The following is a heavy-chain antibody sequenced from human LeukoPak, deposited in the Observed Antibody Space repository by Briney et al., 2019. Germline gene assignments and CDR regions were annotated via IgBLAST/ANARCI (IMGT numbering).Heavy chain of an antibody. Sequence: AGESLRLSCAASGFTFSKSWMSWLRQTPEKGLEWVANIKEDGSAKYYVDSVKGRFTISRDNAKNSLYLQMNSLRAEDTAVYYCAKDDEGYYWGQGILVTVSS. D-gene: IGHD3-3*01. V-gene: IGHV3-7*04. J-gene: IGHJ4*02. CDR1: GFTFSKSW. CDR2: IKEDGSAK. CDR3: AKDDEGYY.